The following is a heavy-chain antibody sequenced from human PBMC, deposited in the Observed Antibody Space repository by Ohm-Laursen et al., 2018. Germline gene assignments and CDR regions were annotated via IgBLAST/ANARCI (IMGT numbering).Heavy chain of an antibody. CDR1: GFTFSSNW. J-gene: IGHJ5*02. CDR3: ARDLNDGFDP. CDR2: INSDGSRT. Sequence: GSLSLSCTASGFTFSSNWKHWVRQAPGKGLEWVSRINSDGSRTTYADSVKGLFTISRDNAKNTLYLQMHSLRVEDTAVYYCARDLNDGFDPWGQGTLVTVSS. D-gene: IGHD1-1*01. V-gene: IGHV3-74*03.